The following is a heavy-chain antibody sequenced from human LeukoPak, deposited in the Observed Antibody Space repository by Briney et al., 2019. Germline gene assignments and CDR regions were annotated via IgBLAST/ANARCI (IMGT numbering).Heavy chain of an antibody. CDR2: IDGSGTTI. D-gene: IGHD1-14*01. Sequence: GGSLRLSCAASGFTFSDCYVSWIRQAPGKGLEWISYIDGSGTTIYSADSLKGRFTISRDNAKNSLYLQMNSLRADDTAVYYCARRTGHSYFDFWGQGSQVTVSS. V-gene: IGHV3-11*01. CDR3: ARRTGHSYFDF. J-gene: IGHJ4*02. CDR1: GFTFSDCY.